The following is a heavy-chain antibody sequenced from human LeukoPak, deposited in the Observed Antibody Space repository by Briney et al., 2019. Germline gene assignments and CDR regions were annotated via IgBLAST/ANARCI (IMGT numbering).Heavy chain of an antibody. D-gene: IGHD4-17*01. CDR1: GGTFSSYA. CDR3: ARAPNYGDYVLAYLDY. Sequence: SVKVSCKAFGGTFSSYAISWVRQAPGQGLEWMGGIIPIFGTANYAQKFQGRVTITADESTSTAYMELSSLRSEDTAVYYCARAPNYGDYVLAYLDYWGQGTLVTVSS. J-gene: IGHJ4*02. V-gene: IGHV1-69*13. CDR2: IIPIFGTA.